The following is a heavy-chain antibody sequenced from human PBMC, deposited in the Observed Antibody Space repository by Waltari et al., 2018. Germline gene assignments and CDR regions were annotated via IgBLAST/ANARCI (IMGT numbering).Heavy chain of an antibody. CDR1: GGSFSGYY. Sequence: QVQLQQWGAGLLKPSETLSLTCAVDGGSFSGYYWTWIRQPPGKGLEWIAEINHAGITNYNPSLKSRVTMSVDTSKKQFSLKMTSVTAADTAMYYCARGLSTVARFDYWGQGTLVTVSS. CDR2: INHAGIT. D-gene: IGHD4-17*01. V-gene: IGHV4-34*01. CDR3: ARGLSTVARFDY. J-gene: IGHJ4*02.